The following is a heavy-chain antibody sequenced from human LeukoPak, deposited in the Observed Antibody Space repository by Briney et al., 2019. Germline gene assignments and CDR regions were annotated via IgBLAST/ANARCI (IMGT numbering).Heavy chain of an antibody. D-gene: IGHD1-26*01. Sequence: PGGSLRLSCVASGFTFSSYWMRWVRQAPGKGLVWVSRINSDGSRISYADSVKGRFTISRDNAKNTLYLQMNSLRAEDTAVYYCAREAWVGATEYDAFDIWGQGTMVTVSS. V-gene: IGHV3-74*01. CDR1: GFTFSSYW. CDR3: AREAWVGATEYDAFDI. J-gene: IGHJ3*02. CDR2: INSDGSRI.